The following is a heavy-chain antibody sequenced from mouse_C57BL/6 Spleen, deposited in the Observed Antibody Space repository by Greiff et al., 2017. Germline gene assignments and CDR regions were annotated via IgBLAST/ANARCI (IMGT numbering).Heavy chain of an antibody. Sequence: VQLQQPGAELVKPGASVKLSCKASGYTFTSYWMHWVKQRPGQGLEWIGMIHPNSGSTNYNEKFKSKATLTVDKSSSTAYMRLSSLASEDSAVYYCGRERGGNYFDYWGQGTTLTVSS. CDR2: IHPNSGST. J-gene: IGHJ2*01. CDR3: GRERGGNYFDY. V-gene: IGHV1-64*01. CDR1: GYTFTSYW.